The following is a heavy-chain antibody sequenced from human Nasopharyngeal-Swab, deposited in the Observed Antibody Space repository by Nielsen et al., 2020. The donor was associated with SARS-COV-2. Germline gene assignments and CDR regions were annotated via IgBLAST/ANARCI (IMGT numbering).Heavy chain of an antibody. J-gene: IGHJ4*02. V-gene: IGHV3-30*18. CDR2: TSYQGSNT. CDR1: GFTFSRYG. D-gene: IGHD2-2*02. CDR3: AKTSCEVLYQGLVDY. Sequence: GGSLRLSCVASGFTFSRYGMHWVRQAPGKGLEWVAITSYQGSNTYYADSVKGRFTISRDNSKNTLYLQMNSLRAEDTAMYYCAKTSCEVLYQGLVDYWGQGTLVTVSS.